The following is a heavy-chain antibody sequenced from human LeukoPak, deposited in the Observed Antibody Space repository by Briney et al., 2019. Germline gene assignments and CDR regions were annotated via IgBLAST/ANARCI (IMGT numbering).Heavy chain of an antibody. V-gene: IGHV3-21*01. CDR1: GFTFSSFG. CDR2: ISTRSNYI. Sequence: GGSLRLSCAASGFTFSSFGMNWVRQVPGKGLEWVSSISTRSNYIYYADSMKGRFTISRDNTKNSLYLQMNSLRAEDTAVYYCARSAGVVSGYYFDYWGQGSLVTVSS. CDR3: ARSAGVVSGYYFDY. D-gene: IGHD3-22*01. J-gene: IGHJ4*02.